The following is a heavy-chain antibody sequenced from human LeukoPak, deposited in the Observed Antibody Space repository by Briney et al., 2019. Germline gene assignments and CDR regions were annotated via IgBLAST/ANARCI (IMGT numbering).Heavy chain of an antibody. Sequence: SETLSLTCAVSGGSIGDSYYWSWIRQPPGKGLEMIGYIYYSASTTHNPSLKSRVTISVDTSKNQFSLNLSSGTAADTAVYYCAGDYGGNAGAKSWFDPWGQGTLVTVSS. CDR3: AGDYGGNAGAKSWFDP. V-gene: IGHV4-59*01. CDR2: IYYSAST. D-gene: IGHD4-23*01. J-gene: IGHJ5*02. CDR1: GGSIGDSYY.